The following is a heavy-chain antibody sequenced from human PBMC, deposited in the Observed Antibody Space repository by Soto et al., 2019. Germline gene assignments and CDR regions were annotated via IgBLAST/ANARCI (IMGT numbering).Heavy chain of an antibody. D-gene: IGHD2-2*03. Sequence: QVHLQESGPGLVKPSETLSLNCTVSGGSMDAYYWSWIRQPPGKGLEWIGYIHSTGTTSGTTNYNPSLKGRVAILVDTSKSQFSLRLTSVTAADAAVYYCVRVGSCSGTSCRGWFDPWGQGTLVTVSS. CDR1: GGSMDAYY. J-gene: IGHJ5*02. CDR2: IHSTGTTSGTT. CDR3: VRVGSCSGTSCRGWFDP. V-gene: IGHV4-59*03.